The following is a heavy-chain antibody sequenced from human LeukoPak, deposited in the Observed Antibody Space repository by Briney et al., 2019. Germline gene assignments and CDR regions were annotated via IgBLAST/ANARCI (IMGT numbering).Heavy chain of an antibody. CDR1: AGSFSPAH. V-gene: IGHV4-59*01. D-gene: IGHD3-3*01. J-gene: IGHJ4*02. CDR2: ICDNGNT. CDR3: ASHDFWSGYRDY. Sequence: SETLSLTCTFSAGSFSPAHWSWIRQPPGKGLEWIGVICDNGNTDYNPSLKSRVTISVDTSKSQFSLKLNSLAAADTAVYYCASHDFWSGYRDYWGQGTLVTVSS.